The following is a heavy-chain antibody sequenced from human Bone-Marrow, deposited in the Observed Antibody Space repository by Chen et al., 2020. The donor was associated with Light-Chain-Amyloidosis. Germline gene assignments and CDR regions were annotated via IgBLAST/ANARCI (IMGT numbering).Heavy chain of an antibody. CDR1: GFIVSDNY. D-gene: IGHD4-17*01. J-gene: IGHJ3*02. Sequence: EVQLVETGGGLIQPGGSLRLSCEASGFIVSDNYITWVRQAPGKGLEWVSVIYSVGITYYADSRNTLYLLMNSLRAEDTAIYYCASTTVTTRHVGAFDIWGQGTKVTVSS. CDR3: ASTTVTTRHVGAFDI. V-gene: IGHV3-53*02. CDR2: IYSVGIT.